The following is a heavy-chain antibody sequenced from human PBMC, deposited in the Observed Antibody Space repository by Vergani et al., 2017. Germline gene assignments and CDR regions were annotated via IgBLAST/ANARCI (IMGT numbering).Heavy chain of an antibody. CDR3: ARGTRYYGSGRYYGMDV. J-gene: IGHJ6*02. CDR2: INHSGST. D-gene: IGHD3-10*01. CDR1: GGSFSGYY. V-gene: IGHV4-34*01. Sequence: QVQLQPWGAGLLKPSETLSLTCAVYGGSFSGYYWSWIRKPPGKGLEWIGEINHSGSTNKNPSIKSRVTISVDTYKNQFSLKLSSVTAADAAVYYCARGTRYYGSGRYYGMDVWGQGTTVTVSS.